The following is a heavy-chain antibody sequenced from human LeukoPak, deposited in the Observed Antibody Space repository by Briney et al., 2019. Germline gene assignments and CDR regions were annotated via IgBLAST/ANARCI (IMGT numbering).Heavy chain of an antibody. CDR3: TRDALFGSGRTHLDF. J-gene: IGHJ4*02. CDR1: EFTFNRYW. Sequence: GGSLRLSCAASEFTFNRYWMSWVRQAPGKGLEWVANIKYDGSEAHYVDSVKGRFTISRDNAKNSLSLQMNSLNVDDTGVYFCTRDALFGSGRTHLDFWSQGTLVSVSS. D-gene: IGHD3-10*01. V-gene: IGHV3-7*04. CDR2: IKYDGSEA.